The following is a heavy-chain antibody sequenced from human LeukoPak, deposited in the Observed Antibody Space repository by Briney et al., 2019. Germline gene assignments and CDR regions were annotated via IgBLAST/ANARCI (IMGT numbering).Heavy chain of an antibody. J-gene: IGHJ4*02. Sequence: GGSLRLSCAASEFTFSSYAMSLVRQAPGKGLEWVSAISDSGGSTYYADSVKGRFTVSRDNSKNTMYLQMNSLRAEDTAVYYCAKDRRACSSSSCYYRFDYWGQGTLVTVSS. D-gene: IGHD2-2*01. CDR2: ISDSGGST. CDR1: EFTFSSYA. V-gene: IGHV3-23*01. CDR3: AKDRRACSSSSCYYRFDY.